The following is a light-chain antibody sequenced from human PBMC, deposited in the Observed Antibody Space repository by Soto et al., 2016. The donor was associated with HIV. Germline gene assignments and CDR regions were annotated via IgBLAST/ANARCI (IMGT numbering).Light chain of an antibody. CDR2: GAS. Sequence: DIQMTQSPSSLSASVGDIVTITCRASQKPGQAPKRLIYGASSLESGVPSRFSGSRSATEFTLTISSLQPEDFATYYCLQLNNFPRTFGQGTKVEIQ. CDR3: LQLNNFPRT. J-gene: IGKJ1*01. CDR1: Q. V-gene: IGKV1-17*01.